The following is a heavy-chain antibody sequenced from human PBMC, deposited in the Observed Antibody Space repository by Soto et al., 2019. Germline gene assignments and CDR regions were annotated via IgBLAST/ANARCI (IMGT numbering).Heavy chain of an antibody. D-gene: IGHD3-22*01. CDR2: IYYSGST. J-gene: IGHJ4*02. Sequence: SETLSLTCPVSGGSISSYYWSWIRQPPGKGLEWIGYIYYSGSTNYNPSLKSRVTISVDPSKNQFSLKLSSVTAADTAVYYCARGSYDSSGYYFDYWGQGTLVTVSS. CDR1: GGSISSYY. CDR3: ARGSYDSSGYYFDY. V-gene: IGHV4-59*01.